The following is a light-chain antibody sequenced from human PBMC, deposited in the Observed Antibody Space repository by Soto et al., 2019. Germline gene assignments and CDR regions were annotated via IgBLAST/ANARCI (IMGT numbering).Light chain of an antibody. V-gene: IGKV3-20*01. J-gene: IGKJ3*01. CDR3: QQYTGSPRA. CDR1: QSVSNK. CDR2: DTY. Sequence: EIVLTQSPATLALSPGERATLSCSASQSVSNKLAWYQQKPGQAPRLLIYDTYTRATGITARFSGSGSGTDYTLTISRLEPEDFALYYCQQYTGSPRAVGPGTQVDIK.